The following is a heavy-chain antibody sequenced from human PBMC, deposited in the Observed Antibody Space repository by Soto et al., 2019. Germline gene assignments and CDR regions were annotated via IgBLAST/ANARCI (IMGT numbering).Heavy chain of an antibody. J-gene: IGHJ5*02. Sequence: QVQLVQSGAEVKKPGASVKVSCKASGYTFTSYGISWVRQAPGQGLEWMGWISAYNCNTNYPQKLQGRVTMTTDTYTSTAYMELRSLRSDDTAVYYCARRYPNALEHWFDPWGQGTLVTVSS. V-gene: IGHV1-18*01. CDR1: GYTFTSYG. D-gene: IGHD1-1*01. CDR3: ARRYPNALEHWFDP. CDR2: ISAYNCNT.